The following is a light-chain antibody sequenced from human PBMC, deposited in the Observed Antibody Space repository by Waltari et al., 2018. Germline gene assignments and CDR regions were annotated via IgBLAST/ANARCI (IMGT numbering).Light chain of an antibody. Sequence: SHELTQPPSVSVSPGQTARIACSGDALPRKYAYWYQHKSGQAPVLVIYEDTKRPSAIPERVSGSSSGAVATLTISGAQEEDEADYYCYSTDISGSLWVFGGGTKVTVL. CDR2: EDT. CDR3: YSTDISGSLWV. V-gene: IGLV3-10*01. CDR1: ALPRKY. J-gene: IGLJ3*02.